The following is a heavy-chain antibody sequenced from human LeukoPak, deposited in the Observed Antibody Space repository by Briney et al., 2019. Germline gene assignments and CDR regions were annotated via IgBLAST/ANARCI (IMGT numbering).Heavy chain of an antibody. Sequence: SETLSLTCTVSGGSISRGGYYWSWIRQHPGKGLEWLGYIYYSGSTYYNPSLKSRVTISVDTSKNQFSLKLSSVTAADTAVYYCARERVEGYCSGGSCYSWFDPWGQGTLVTVSS. D-gene: IGHD2-15*01. CDR2: IYYSGST. CDR1: GGSISRGGYY. J-gene: IGHJ5*02. V-gene: IGHV4-31*03. CDR3: ARERVEGYCSGGSCYSWFDP.